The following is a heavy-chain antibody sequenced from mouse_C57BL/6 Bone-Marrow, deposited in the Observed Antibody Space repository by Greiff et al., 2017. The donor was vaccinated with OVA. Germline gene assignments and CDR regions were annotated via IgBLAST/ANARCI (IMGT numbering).Heavy chain of an antibody. V-gene: IGHV3-6*01. J-gene: IGHJ3*01. CDR1: GYSITSGYY. D-gene: IGHD3-3*01. CDR3: ARRYSPGRWFAY. Sequence: EVQLQQSGPGLVKPSQSLSLTCSVTGYSITSGYYWNWIRQFPGNKLEWMGYISYDGSNNYNPSLKNRISITRDTSKNQFFLKLNSVTTEDTATYYCARRYSPGRWFAYWGQGTLVTVSA. CDR2: ISYDGSN.